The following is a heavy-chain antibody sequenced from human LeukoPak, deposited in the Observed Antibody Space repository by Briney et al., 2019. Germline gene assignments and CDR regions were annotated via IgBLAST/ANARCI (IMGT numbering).Heavy chain of an antibody. V-gene: IGHV4-38-2*02. CDR2: LHHSGKT. CDR3: ARGRLDGSYYFDY. D-gene: IGHD2-15*01. Sequence: SETLSLTCTVSGYSISSGYYCVWIRHAPGKGLEWIGSLHHSGKTYYNPSLKSRVTISLDTPEIQFSLKLTSMTAADTAVYYCARGRLDGSYYFDYWGQGTLVAVSS. J-gene: IGHJ4*02. CDR1: GYSISSGYY.